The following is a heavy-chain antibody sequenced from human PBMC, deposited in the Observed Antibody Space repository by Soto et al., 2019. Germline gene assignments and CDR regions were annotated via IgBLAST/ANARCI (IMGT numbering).Heavy chain of an antibody. Sequence: QLQLQESGPGLVKPSETLSLTCTVSGGSISSSSYSWGWIRQPPGKGLEWIGSIYYSGSTYYNPSLKSRVTISVDTSKNQFSLKLSSVTAADTAVYYCARSFPLETWYYDILTGPTYYFDYWGQGTLVTVSS. V-gene: IGHV4-39*01. J-gene: IGHJ4*02. CDR3: ARSFPLETWYYDILTGPTYYFDY. CDR1: GGSISSSSYS. D-gene: IGHD3-9*01. CDR2: IYYSGST.